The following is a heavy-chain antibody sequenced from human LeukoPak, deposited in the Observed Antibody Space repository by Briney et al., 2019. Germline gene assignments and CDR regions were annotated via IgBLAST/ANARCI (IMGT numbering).Heavy chain of an antibody. J-gene: IGHJ1*01. CDR3: AREEGDGYNLSDGAFQH. V-gene: IGHV4-61*01. D-gene: IGHD5-24*01. CDR1: GGFISSSNYY. CDR2: IYYTGST. Sequence: SETLSLTCTVSGGFISSSNYYWGWIRQPPGKGLEWIGYIYYTGSTNYNPSLKSRVTISVDTSKIQFSLKLSSVTAADTAVYYCAREEGDGYNLSDGAFQHWGQGTLVTVSS.